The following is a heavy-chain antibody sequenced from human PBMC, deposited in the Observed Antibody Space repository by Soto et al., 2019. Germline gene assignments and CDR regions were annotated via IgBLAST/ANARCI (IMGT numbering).Heavy chain of an antibody. CDR3: ARGSYNWNDFPFDP. V-gene: IGHV3-30*04. D-gene: IGHD1-1*01. CDR1: GFYFSGYS. CDR2: ISDDGRKE. Sequence: GGSLRLSCAASGFYFSGYSVHWVRQAPGKGLEWVAIISDDGRKEYYANSVKGRFTISRDNSKKTLYLQMSNLRTEDTAIYTCARGSYNWNDFPFDPWGQGTLVTVSS. J-gene: IGHJ5*02.